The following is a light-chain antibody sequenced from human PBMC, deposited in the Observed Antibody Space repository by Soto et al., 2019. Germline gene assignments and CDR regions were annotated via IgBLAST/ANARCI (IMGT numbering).Light chain of an antibody. CDR3: CSYAGSSTFYV. Sequence: QSALTQPASVSGSPGQSITISCTGTSSDVGSYNLVSWYQQHPGKASNLMIYEVSKRPSGVSNLFSGSKSGNTASLTISGLQAEDEADYYCCSYAGSSTFYVFGTGTKVTVL. CDR2: EVS. J-gene: IGLJ1*01. CDR1: SSDVGSYNL. V-gene: IGLV2-23*02.